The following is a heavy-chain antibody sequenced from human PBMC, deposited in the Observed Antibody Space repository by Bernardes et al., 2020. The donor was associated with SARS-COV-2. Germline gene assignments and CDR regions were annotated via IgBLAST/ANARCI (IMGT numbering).Heavy chain of an antibody. CDR3: ARAVGAGMNYYYAMDV. V-gene: IGHV3-23*01. J-gene: IGHJ6*02. Sequence: GGSLRLSCAASRFTFSSYAMNWVRQAPGKGLEWISAISGSGISTYYTDSVKGRFTLSRDNSKNTLYLQMNSLRVEDTAVYYCARAVGAGMNYYYAMDVWGQGTTVTVSS. CDR1: RFTFSSYA. D-gene: IGHD1-26*01. CDR2: ISGSGIST.